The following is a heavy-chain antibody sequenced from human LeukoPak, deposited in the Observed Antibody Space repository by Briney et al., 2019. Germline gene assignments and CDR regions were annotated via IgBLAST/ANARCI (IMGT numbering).Heavy chain of an antibody. CDR3: ARDRDTAMVNDWYFDL. V-gene: IGHV4-61*02. Sequence: SETLSLTCTVSGGSISSGGYYWSWIRQPAGKGLEWIGRIYTSGSTNYNPSLKSRVTISVDTSKNQFSLKLSSVTAADTAVYYCARDRDTAMVNDWYFDLWGRGTLVTVSS. CDR1: GGSISSGGYY. CDR2: IYTSGST. D-gene: IGHD5-18*01. J-gene: IGHJ2*01.